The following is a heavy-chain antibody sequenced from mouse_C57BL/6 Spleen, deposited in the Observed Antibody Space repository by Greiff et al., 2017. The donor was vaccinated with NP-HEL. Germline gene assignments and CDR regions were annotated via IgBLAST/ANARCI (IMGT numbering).Heavy chain of an antibody. D-gene: IGHD1-1*01. CDR1: GFTFSDYG. J-gene: IGHJ1*03. Sequence: DVMLVESGGGLVKPGGSLKLSCAASGFTFSDYGMHWVRQAPEKGLEWVAYISSGSSTIYYADTVKGRFTISRDNAKNTLFLQMTSLRSEDTAMYYCASENGSSYGDWYFDVWGTGTTVTVSS. CDR3: ASENGSSYGDWYFDV. CDR2: ISSGSSTI. V-gene: IGHV5-17*01.